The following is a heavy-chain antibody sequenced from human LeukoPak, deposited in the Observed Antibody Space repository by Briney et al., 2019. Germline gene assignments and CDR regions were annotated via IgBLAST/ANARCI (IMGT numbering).Heavy chain of an antibody. J-gene: IGHJ4*02. CDR3: ARLMGSGWYWSPYYFDY. CDR1: GGSFSGYY. CDR2: INHSGST. Sequence: SETLSLTCAVYGGSFSGYYWSWIRQPPGKGLEWIGEINHSGSTNYNPSLKSRVTISVDTSKNQFSLKLSPVTAADTAVYYCARLMGSGWYWSPYYFDYWGQGTLVTVSS. D-gene: IGHD6-19*01. V-gene: IGHV4-34*01.